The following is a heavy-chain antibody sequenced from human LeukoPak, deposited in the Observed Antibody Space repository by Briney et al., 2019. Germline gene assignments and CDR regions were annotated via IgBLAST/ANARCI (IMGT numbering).Heavy chain of an antibody. CDR3: ARPRSPLTIFGVVTAEFYMDV. CDR2: ISAYNGNT. J-gene: IGHJ6*03. V-gene: IGHV1-18*01. Sequence: GASVKVSCKASGYTFTSYGISWVRQAPGQGLEWMGWISAYNGNTNYAQKLQGRVTMTTDTSTSTAYMELRSLRSDDTAVYYCARPRSPLTIFGVVTAEFYMDVWGKGTMVTVSS. D-gene: IGHD3-3*01. CDR1: GYTFTSYG.